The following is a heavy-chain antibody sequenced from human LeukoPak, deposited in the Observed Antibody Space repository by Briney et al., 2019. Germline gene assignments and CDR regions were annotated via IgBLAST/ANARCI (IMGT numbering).Heavy chain of an antibody. CDR3: ARALVCTNGVCSTDYYYYMDV. D-gene: IGHD2-8*01. Sequence: ASVKVSCKASGYTFTSYGISWVRQAPGQGLEWMGWISAYNGNTNYAQKFQGRVTLTRDMSTSTDYLELSSLRSEDTAVYYCARALVCTNGVCSTDYYYYMDVWGKGTTVTVSS. V-gene: IGHV1-18*01. CDR2: ISAYNGNT. CDR1: GYTFTSYG. J-gene: IGHJ6*03.